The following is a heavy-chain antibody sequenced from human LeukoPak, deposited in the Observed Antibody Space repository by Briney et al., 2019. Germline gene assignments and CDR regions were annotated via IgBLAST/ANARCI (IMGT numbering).Heavy chain of an antibody. J-gene: IGHJ4*02. Sequence: SETLSLACAVYGGSFSGYYWSWIRQPPGKGLEWIGEINHSGSTNYNPSLKSRVTISVDTSKNQFSLKLSSVTAADTAVYYCASSYGDLDYWGQGTLVTVSS. CDR2: INHSGST. CDR3: ASSYGDLDY. V-gene: IGHV4-34*01. D-gene: IGHD4-17*01. CDR1: GGSFSGYY.